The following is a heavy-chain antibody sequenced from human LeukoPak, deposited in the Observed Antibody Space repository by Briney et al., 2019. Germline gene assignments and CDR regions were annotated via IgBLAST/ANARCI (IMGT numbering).Heavy chain of an antibody. Sequence: GGSLRLSCAASGFTFSSYEMNWVRQVPGKGLEWVSGISWNGGSVDYADSVKGRFTISRDNAKNSLYLQMNSLRSDDTAFYYCAKEGTYYYDSSDSTRFDYWGQGTLVTVSS. J-gene: IGHJ4*02. D-gene: IGHD3-22*01. V-gene: IGHV3-9*01. CDR1: GFTFSSYE. CDR2: ISWNGGSV. CDR3: AKEGTYYYDSSDSTRFDY.